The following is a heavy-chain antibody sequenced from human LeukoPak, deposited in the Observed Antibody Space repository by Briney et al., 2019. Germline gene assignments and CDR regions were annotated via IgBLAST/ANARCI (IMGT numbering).Heavy chain of an antibody. V-gene: IGHV1-24*01. CDR3: ATALPQYSSSSFGYWYFDL. CDR2: FDPEDGET. CDR1: GYTLTELS. Sequence: ASVKVSCKVSGYTLTELSMHWVRQAPGKGLEWMGGFDPEDGETIYAQKFQGRVTMTEDTSTDTAYMELSSLRSEDTAVYYCATALPQYSSSSFGYWYFDLWGRGTLVTVSS. J-gene: IGHJ2*01. D-gene: IGHD6-6*01.